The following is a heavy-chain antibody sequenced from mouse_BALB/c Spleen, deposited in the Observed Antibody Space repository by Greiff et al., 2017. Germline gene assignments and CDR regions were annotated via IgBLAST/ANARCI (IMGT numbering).Heavy chain of an antibody. V-gene: IGHV1S135*01. J-gene: IGHJ3*01. CDR3: ALYDGYPA. D-gene: IGHD2-3*01. CDR1: GYSFTSYY. CDR2: IDPFNGGT. Sequence: VQLQQSGPELMKPGASVKISCKASGYSFTSYYMHWVKQSHGKSLEWIGYIDPFNGGTSYNQKFKGKATLTVDKSSSTAYMHLSSLTSEDSAVYYCALYDGYPAWGQGTLVTVSA.